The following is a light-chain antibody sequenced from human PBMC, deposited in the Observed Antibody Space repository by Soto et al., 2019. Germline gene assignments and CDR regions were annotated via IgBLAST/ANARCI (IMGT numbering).Light chain of an antibody. J-gene: IGLJ1*01. V-gene: IGLV2-14*01. Sequence: QPVLTQPASVSGSPGQSITISCTGTSSDVGGYNYVSWYQQHPGNAPKLMIYEVTNRPSGVSNRFSGSKSGNTASLTISGLQAEDEADYYCSSYTSSSTQVFGTGTKLTVL. CDR3: SSYTSSSTQV. CDR2: EVT. CDR1: SSDVGGYNY.